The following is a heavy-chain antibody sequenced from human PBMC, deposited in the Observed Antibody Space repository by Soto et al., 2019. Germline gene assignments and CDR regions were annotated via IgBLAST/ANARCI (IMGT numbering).Heavy chain of an antibody. J-gene: IGHJ4*02. CDR1: GAALSSGGYF. CDR2: ISYSGST. Sequence: SATLSLTCTVSGAALSSGGYFYTWVRQPPGKGLEWIGYISYSGSTNYNPSLKGRVTISVDTSKNQFSLKLSSATAADTAVYYCARGRYSSGWFDFWGLGTRVTVSS. V-gene: IGHV4-61*08. D-gene: IGHD6-19*01. CDR3: ARGRYSSGWFDF.